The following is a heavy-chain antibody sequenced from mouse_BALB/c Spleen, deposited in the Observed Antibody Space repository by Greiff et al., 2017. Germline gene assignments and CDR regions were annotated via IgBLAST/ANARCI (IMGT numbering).Heavy chain of an antibody. V-gene: IGHV1S81*02. CDR3: ASLSFAY. CDR2: INPSNGRT. Sequence: VQLQQPGAVLVKPGASVKLSCKASGYTFTSYWMHWVKQRPGQGLEWIGEINPSNGRTNYNEKFKSKATLTVDKSSSTAYMQLSSLTSEDSAVYYCASLSFAYWGQGTLVTVSA. J-gene: IGHJ3*01. CDR1: GYTFTSYW.